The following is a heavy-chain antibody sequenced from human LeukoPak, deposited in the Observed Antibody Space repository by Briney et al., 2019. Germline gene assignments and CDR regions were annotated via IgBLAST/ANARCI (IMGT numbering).Heavy chain of an antibody. V-gene: IGHV3-30*18. CDR3: AKVGRWSSSWYNYGMDV. Sequence: GGSLRLSCAASGFTFSSYGMHWVRQAPGKGLEWVAVISYDGSNKYYADSVKGRFTISRDNSKNTLYLQMNSLRAEDTAVYYCAKVGRWSSSWYNYGMDVWGQGTTVTVSS. J-gene: IGHJ6*02. D-gene: IGHD6-13*01. CDR2: ISYDGSNK. CDR1: GFTFSSYG.